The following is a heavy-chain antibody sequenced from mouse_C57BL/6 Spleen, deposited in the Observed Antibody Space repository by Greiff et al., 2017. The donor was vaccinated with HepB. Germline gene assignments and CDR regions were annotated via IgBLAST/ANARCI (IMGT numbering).Heavy chain of an antibody. Sequence: VQRVESGAELARPGASVKMSCKASGYTFTSYTMHWVKQRPGQGLEWIGYINPSSGYTKYNQKFKDKATLTADKSSSTAYMQLSSLTSEDSAVYYCARKDYSNYGNAMDYWGQGTSVTVSS. V-gene: IGHV1-4*01. CDR3: ARKDYSNYGNAMDY. D-gene: IGHD2-5*01. CDR1: GYTFTSYT. J-gene: IGHJ4*01. CDR2: INPSSGYT.